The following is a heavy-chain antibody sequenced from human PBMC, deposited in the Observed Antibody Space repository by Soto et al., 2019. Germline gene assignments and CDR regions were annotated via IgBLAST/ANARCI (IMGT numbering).Heavy chain of an antibody. CDR3: ARDRRGYCSGGSCYGSSAFDI. V-gene: IGHV4-31*03. Sequence: QVQLQESGPGLVKPSQTLSLTCTVSGGSISSGGYYWSWIRQHPGKGLEWIGYIYYSGSTYYNPSLKCRVTISVDTSKNQFSLKLSSVTAADTAVYYCARDRRGYCSGGSCYGSSAFDIWGQGTMVTVSS. D-gene: IGHD2-15*01. CDR1: GGSISSGGYY. J-gene: IGHJ3*02. CDR2: IYYSGST.